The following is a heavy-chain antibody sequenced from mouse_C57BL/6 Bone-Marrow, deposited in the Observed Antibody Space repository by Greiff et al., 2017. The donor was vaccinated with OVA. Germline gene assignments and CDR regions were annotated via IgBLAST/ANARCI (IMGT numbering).Heavy chain of an antibody. CDR2: ISNGGGST. D-gene: IGHD1-1*01. CDR3: AIITTKRSYFDY. V-gene: IGHV5-12*01. CDR1: GFTFSDYY. J-gene: IGHJ2*01. Sequence: VQRVESGGGLVQPGGSLKLSCAASGFTFSDYYMYWVRQTPEKRLEWVAYISNGGGSTYYPDTVKGRFTISRDNAKNTLYLQMSRLKSEDTAMYYCAIITTKRSYFDYWGQGTTLTVSS.